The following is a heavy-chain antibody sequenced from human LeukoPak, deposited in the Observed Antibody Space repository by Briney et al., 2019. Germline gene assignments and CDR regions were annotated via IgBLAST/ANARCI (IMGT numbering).Heavy chain of an antibody. CDR1: GFTFSSNY. CDR2: IYSGGST. D-gene: IGHD3-22*01. V-gene: IGHV3-53*01. J-gene: IGHJ4*02. Sequence: PGGSLRLSCAASGFTFSSNYMSWVRQAPGKGLEWVSVIYSGGSTYYADSVKGRFTISRDNSKNTLYLQMNSLRAEDTAVYYCAKYDSSEDYFDYWGQGTLVTVSS. CDR3: AKYDSSEDYFDY.